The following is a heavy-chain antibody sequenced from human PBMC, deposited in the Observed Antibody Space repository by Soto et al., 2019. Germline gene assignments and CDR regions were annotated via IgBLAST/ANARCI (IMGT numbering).Heavy chain of an antibody. D-gene: IGHD3-10*01. V-gene: IGHV4-31*03. Sequence: SETLSLTCIVSGGSISSNDFYWSWIRQHPGKGLEWIGYIYYSGNTYYNPSLKSRVTISVDTSKNQFSLKLSSVTAADTAVYYCAREMLIGELPSAFEIWGQGTMVTVSS. CDR1: GGSISSNDFY. J-gene: IGHJ3*02. CDR2: IYYSGNT. CDR3: AREMLIGELPSAFEI.